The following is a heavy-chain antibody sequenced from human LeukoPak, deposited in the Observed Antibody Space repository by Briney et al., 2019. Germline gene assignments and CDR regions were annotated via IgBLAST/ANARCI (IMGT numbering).Heavy chain of an antibody. Sequence: LETLSLTCTVSGGSISGYYWSWIRQPPGKGLECIGYIYYTGTTNYNPSLKSRVTISVDTSKNQFSLKLSSVTAADTAVYYCAKVTGEWRTYYFDYWGQGTLVTVSS. D-gene: IGHD2-8*02. CDR1: GGSISGYY. CDR2: IYYTGTT. J-gene: IGHJ4*02. V-gene: IGHV4-59*01. CDR3: AKVTGEWRTYYFDY.